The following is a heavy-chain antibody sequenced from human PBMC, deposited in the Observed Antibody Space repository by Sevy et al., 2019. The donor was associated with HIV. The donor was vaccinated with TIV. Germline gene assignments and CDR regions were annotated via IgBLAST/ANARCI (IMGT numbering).Heavy chain of an antibody. Sequence: GGSLRLSCAASGFTFSSYAMSWVRQAPGKGLEWVAAISGSGGSKYYADPVKGLITISSDNSKNTLYLQINRLRAEDTAEYYWAKDGPGLVGATYYFDYWGQGTLVTVSS. CDR1: GFTFSSYA. CDR3: AKDGPGLVGATYYFDY. CDR2: ISGSGGSK. D-gene: IGHD1-26*01. V-gene: IGHV3-23*01. J-gene: IGHJ4*02.